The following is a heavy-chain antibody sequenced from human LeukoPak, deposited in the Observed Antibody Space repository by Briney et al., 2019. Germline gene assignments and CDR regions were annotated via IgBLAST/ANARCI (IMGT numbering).Heavy chain of an antibody. CDR2: IYYSGST. D-gene: IGHD3-22*01. Sequence: SETLSLTCTVSGGSISSSSYYWGWIRQPPGKGLEWIGSIYYSGSTYYNPSLKSRVTISVDTSKNQFSLKLSSVTAADTAVYYCARVGGGNYYDSSGYLRNWFDPWGQGTLVTVSS. CDR3: ARVGGGNYYDSSGYLRNWFDP. CDR1: GGSISSSSYY. J-gene: IGHJ5*02. V-gene: IGHV4-39*07.